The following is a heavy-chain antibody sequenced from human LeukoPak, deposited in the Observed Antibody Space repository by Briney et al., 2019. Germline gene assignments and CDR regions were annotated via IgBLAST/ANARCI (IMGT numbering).Heavy chain of an antibody. D-gene: IGHD7-27*01. CDR3: VKGNWGDY. V-gene: IGHV3-7*01. CDR2: INPDGTVP. J-gene: IGHJ4*02. Sequence: GGSLRLSCAASGFTFSSYGMYWVRQAPGKGLEWVANINPDGTVPSYVDSVKGRFTISRDNANNSLYLQMNSLRPEDTAVYYCVKGNWGDYWGQGALVTVSS. CDR1: GFTFSSYG.